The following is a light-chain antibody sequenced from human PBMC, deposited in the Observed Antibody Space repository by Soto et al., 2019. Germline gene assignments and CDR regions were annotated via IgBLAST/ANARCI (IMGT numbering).Light chain of an antibody. V-gene: IGLV1-44*01. CDR2: SNS. J-gene: IGLJ3*02. CDR1: ASNIGRSA. Sequence: QSVLTQPPSASGTPGQKVTISCSGSASNIGRSAVNWYQQLPGTAPKLLIYSNSKRPSGVPDRFSGAKSGTSASLAISGLQSEDEADYYCASWDASLKGPVFGGGTKLTGL. CDR3: ASWDASLKGPV.